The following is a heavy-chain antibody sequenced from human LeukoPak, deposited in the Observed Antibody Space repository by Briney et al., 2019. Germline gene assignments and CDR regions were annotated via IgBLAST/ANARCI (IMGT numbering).Heavy chain of an antibody. CDR2: IAFDGSKK. D-gene: IGHD5/OR15-5a*01. Sequence: GGSLRLSCAASGFTFSTYAMHWVRQAPGKGLEWVSVIAFDGSKKYYADSVTGRFTISRDNSKNTLYLQMNSLRPEDTAVYYCARGNSVSYYYYGLDVWGQGTTVTASS. J-gene: IGHJ6*02. CDR3: ARGNSVSYYYYGLDV. V-gene: IGHV3-30*04. CDR1: GFTFSTYA.